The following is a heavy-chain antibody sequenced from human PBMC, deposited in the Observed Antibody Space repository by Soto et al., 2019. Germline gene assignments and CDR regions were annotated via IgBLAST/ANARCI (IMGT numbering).Heavy chain of an antibody. CDR1: VYSVSNYW. CDR3: ARLHSASYHSPLRY. Sequence: SLKISSEGSVYSVSNYWIGPLRQMPGKGLEWMGIIYPGDSDARYSPSFQGQVTISDDRSISTAYVQWSSLKASDTAMYYCARLHSASYHSPLRYWGQGTLVTVSS. D-gene: IGHD1-26*01. CDR2: IYPGDSDA. J-gene: IGHJ4*02. V-gene: IGHV5-51*01.